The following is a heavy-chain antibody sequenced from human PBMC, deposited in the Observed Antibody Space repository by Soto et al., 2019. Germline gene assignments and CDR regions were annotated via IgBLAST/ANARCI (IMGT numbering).Heavy chain of an antibody. CDR2: IKQDGSAK. Sequence: GGSLRLSCAASGFTFSNYWMTWVRQAPGKGLEWVANIKQDGSAKYYVDSAKGRFTISRDNAKNSLYLQINSLRGEDTAVYYCARDGGGYCSGGSCPLDFWGQGTLVTVSS. CDR3: ARDGGGYCSGGSCPLDF. J-gene: IGHJ4*02. V-gene: IGHV3-7*01. CDR1: GFTFSNYW. D-gene: IGHD2-15*01.